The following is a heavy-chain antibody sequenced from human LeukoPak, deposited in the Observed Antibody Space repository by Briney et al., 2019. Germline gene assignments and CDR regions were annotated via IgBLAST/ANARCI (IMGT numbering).Heavy chain of an antibody. V-gene: IGHV4-59*08. CDR3: ARQSYDYVWGSYLIDY. D-gene: IGHD3-16*01. CDR2: IYYSGST. CDR1: GGSISSYY. Sequence: SETLSLTCTVSGGSISSYYWSWIRQPPGKGLEWIGYIYYSGSTNYNPSLKSRVTISVDTSKNQFSLKLSSVTAADTAVYYCARQSYDYVWGSYLIDYWGQGTLVTASS. J-gene: IGHJ4*02.